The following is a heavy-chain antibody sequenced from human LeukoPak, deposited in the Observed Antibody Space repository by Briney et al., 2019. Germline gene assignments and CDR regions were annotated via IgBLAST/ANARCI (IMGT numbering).Heavy chain of an antibody. CDR2: IIPIFGTA. V-gene: IGHV1-69*05. D-gene: IGHD2-15*01. J-gene: IGHJ3*02. CDR3: AGGPRPAGPQGDAFVI. Sequence: ASVKVSCKASGGTFSSYAISWVRQAPGQGLEWMGGIIPIFGTANYAQKFQGRVTITTDESTSTAYMELSSLRSEDTAVYYCAGGPRPAGPQGDAFVIWGQGTMVTVSS. CDR1: GGTFSSYA.